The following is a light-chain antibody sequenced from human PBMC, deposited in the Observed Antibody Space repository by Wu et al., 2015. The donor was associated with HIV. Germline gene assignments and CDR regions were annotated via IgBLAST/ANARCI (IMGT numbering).Light chain of an antibody. Sequence: EIVLTQSPGTLSLSPGERATLSCRASQSVSSNLAWYQQKPGQAPRLLIYGASTRATGIPARFSGSGSGTEFTLTISSLEPEDFAFYYCQHRFNWPLIFGQGTRLEIK. J-gene: IGKJ5*01. CDR3: QHRFNWPLI. V-gene: IGKV3-11*01. CDR1: QSVSSN. CDR2: GAS.